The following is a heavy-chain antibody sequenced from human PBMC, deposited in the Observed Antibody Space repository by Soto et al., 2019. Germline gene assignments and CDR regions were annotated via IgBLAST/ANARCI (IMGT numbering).Heavy chain of an antibody. Sequence: AGCLRLSLVSSGFSFSSYSMTWFRQAPGKGLEWVATITSSSSYTYYPDSLKGRLTVSRDNAKSSLYLQLNSLRAEDTALYYCARGHHSMDVWGQGATVTVSS. J-gene: IGHJ6*02. CDR1: GFSFSSYS. V-gene: IGHV3-21*01. CDR2: ITSSSSYT. CDR3: ARGHHSMDV.